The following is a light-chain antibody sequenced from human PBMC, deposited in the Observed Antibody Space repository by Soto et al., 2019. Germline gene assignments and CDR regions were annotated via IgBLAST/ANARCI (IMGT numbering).Light chain of an antibody. CDR1: PSINDY. J-gene: IGKJ1*01. V-gene: IGKV1-39*01. CDR3: QERFSTLWT. Sequence: DIQLTQSPSSLSASVGDTVTITCRASPSINDYLNWYQQKPRKAPKVLISIVSVLQSGVPSRVCGSGSGTEITLTIGSLQPADFATYFCQERFSTLWTCGQGTKVEMK. CDR2: IVS.